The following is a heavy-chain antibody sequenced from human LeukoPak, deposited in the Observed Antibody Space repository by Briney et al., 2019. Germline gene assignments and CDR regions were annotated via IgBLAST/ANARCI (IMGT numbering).Heavy chain of an antibody. CDR3: ASPLHGRGSDAFDI. Sequence: GGSLRLSCAASGFSFSSYAMSWVRQAPGKGLEWVSAISGSGGSTYNADSVKGRFTISRDKSTHTLYLQMNSLRAEDTAVYYCASPLHGRGSDAFDIWGQGTMVTVSS. D-gene: IGHD1-26*01. J-gene: IGHJ3*02. V-gene: IGHV3-23*01. CDR1: GFSFSSYA. CDR2: ISGSGGST.